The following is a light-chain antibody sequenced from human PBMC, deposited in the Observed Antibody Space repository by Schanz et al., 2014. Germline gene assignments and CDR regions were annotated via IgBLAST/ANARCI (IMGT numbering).Light chain of an antibody. CDR1: QSISSW. J-gene: IGKJ1*01. CDR2: DAS. CDR3: QQSFSTPQT. V-gene: IGKV1-5*01. Sequence: DIQMTQSPSTLSASVGDRVNITCRASQSISSWLAWYQQKPGKAPKLLIYDASSLESGVPSRFSGSGSGTDFTLTISSLQPEDFATYYCQQSFSTPQTFGQGTKVEIK.